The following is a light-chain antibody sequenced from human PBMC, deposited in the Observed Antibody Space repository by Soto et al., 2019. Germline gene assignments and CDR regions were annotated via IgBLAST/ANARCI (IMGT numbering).Light chain of an antibody. Sequence: QSALTQPASVSGSPGQSITISCTGTSSDVGGYNYVSWYQQYPGTAPRVMIYEVNNRPSGVSHRFSGSKSGNTASLTISGLQAEDEADYYCSSYTSTSTFNFVFGTGTKVTVL. V-gene: IGLV2-14*01. CDR2: EVN. J-gene: IGLJ1*01. CDR1: SSDVGGYNY. CDR3: SSYTSTSTFNFV.